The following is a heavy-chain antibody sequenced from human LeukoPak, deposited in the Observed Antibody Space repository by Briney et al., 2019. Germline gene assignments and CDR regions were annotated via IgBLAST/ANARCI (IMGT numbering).Heavy chain of an antibody. J-gene: IGHJ5*02. D-gene: IGHD2-2*01. Sequence: GGSLRLSCAASGFTFSTSTMNWVRQAPGKGLEWVSSISSSSSNIYYADLVRGRFTISRDNAKNTLYPQMNSLRAEDTAVYYCAKDTRVVVPAASHWFDPWGQGTLVTVSS. CDR1: GFTFSTST. V-gene: IGHV3-21*01. CDR2: ISSSSSNI. CDR3: AKDTRVVVPAASHWFDP.